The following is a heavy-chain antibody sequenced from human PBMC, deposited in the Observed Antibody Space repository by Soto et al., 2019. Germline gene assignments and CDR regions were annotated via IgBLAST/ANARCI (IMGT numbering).Heavy chain of an antibody. D-gene: IGHD5-12*01. CDR2: IYHSGST. CDR3: AREGATRHDDYYYGMDV. V-gene: IGHV4-38-2*02. J-gene: IGHJ6*02. Sequence: PSETLSLTCAVSGYSISSGYYWGWSRQPPAKGLEWIGSIYHSGSTYYNPSLKSRVTISVDTSKNQFSLQLNSVTPEDTAVYYCAREGATRHDDYYYGMDVWGQGTTVTVSS. CDR1: GYSISSGYY.